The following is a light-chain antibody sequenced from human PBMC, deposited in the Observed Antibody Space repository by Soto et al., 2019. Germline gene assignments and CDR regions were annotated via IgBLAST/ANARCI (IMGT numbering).Light chain of an antibody. V-gene: IGKV1-12*02. J-gene: IGKJ1*01. CDR3: QQANSFPWT. CDR1: QGISRW. CDR2: AAS. Sequence: DIQMTQSPSSVSASVGDSVSFTCRASQGISRWLAWYQQKPGKVPKLLLYAASSLQSGVPSRFSGSGSGTDFTLIISSLQPEDSATYYCQQANSFPWTFGQGTKVEIK.